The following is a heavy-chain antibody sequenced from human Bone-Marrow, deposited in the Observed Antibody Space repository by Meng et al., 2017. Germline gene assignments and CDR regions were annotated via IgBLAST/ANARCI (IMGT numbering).Heavy chain of an antibody. J-gene: IGHJ4*02. V-gene: IGHV1-69*13. CDR1: GGTFSSYA. CDR3: GRGRELAEQYTYEGY. CDR2: IIPIFGTA. D-gene: IGHD1-26*01. Sequence: SVKVSCKASGGTFSSYAISWVRQAPGQGLEWMGGIIPIFGTANYAQKFQGRVTITADESTSTAYMELSSLRSEDTAVYYCGRGRELAEQYTYEGYWGQGTLVTVSS.